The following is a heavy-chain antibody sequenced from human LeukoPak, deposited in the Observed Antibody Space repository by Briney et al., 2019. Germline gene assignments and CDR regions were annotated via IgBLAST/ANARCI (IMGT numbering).Heavy chain of an antibody. V-gene: IGHV3-21*01. Sequence: PGGSLRLSCAASGFTFSSYSMSWVRQAPGKGLEWVSSIKGRFTISRDNAKNSLYLQMNSLRAEDTAVYYCAGVVRGVNAFDIWGQGTMVTVSS. J-gene: IGHJ3*02. CDR2: I. CDR3: AGVVRGVNAFDI. D-gene: IGHD3-10*01. CDR1: GFTFSSYS.